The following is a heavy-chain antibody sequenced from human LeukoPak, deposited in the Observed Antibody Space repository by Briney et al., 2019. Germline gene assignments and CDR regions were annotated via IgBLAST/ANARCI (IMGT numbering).Heavy chain of an antibody. CDR2: INPNSGGT. V-gene: IGHV1-2*02. CDR1: GYTFTGYY. Sequence: GASVKVSCKASGYTFTGYYMHWVRQAPGQRLEWMGWINPNSGGTNYAQKFQGRVTMTRDTSISTAYMELSRLRSDDTAVYYCARGQSSGWYVSFLLDYWGQGTLVTVSS. D-gene: IGHD6-19*01. CDR3: ARGQSSGWYVSFLLDY. J-gene: IGHJ4*02.